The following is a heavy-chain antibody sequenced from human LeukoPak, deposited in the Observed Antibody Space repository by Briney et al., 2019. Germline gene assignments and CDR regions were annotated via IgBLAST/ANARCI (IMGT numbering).Heavy chain of an antibody. V-gene: IGHV1-69*06. J-gene: IGHJ6*03. CDR3: ARDFDRLIRKIGRESLYYYYYYMDV. CDR1: GGTFSSYA. D-gene: IGHD3-9*01. Sequence: GASVKVSCKASGGTFSSYAISWVRQAPGQGLEWMGGIIPIFGTANYAQKFQGRVTITADKSTSTAYMELSSLRSEDTAVYYCARDFDRLIRKIGRESLYYYYYYMDVWGKGTTVTVSS. CDR2: IIPIFGTA.